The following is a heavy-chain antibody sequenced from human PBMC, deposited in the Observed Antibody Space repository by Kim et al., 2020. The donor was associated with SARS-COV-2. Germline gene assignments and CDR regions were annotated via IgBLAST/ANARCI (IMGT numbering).Heavy chain of an antibody. CDR3: ARGGSSWSFDS. J-gene: IGHJ4*02. V-gene: IGHV3-66*01. CDR1: GFIVSNNY. D-gene: IGHD6-13*01. CDR2: IYSGGST. Sequence: GGSLRLSCAASGFIVSNNYMSWVRQAPGKGLEWASFIYSGGSTYYADSVKGRFSFSRDDSKNTLYLQINSLRAEDTAVYYCARGGSSWSFDSWGQGTMVT.